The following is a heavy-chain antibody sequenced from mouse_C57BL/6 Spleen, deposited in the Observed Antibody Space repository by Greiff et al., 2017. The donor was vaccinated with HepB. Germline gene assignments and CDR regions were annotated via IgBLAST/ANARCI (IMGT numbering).Heavy chain of an antibody. V-gene: IGHV1-9*01. CDR2: ILPGSGST. CDR3: ARERATVVATGYFDY. J-gene: IGHJ2*01. D-gene: IGHD1-1*01. CDR1: GYTFTGYW. Sequence: VQLQESGAELMKPGASVKLSCKATGYTFTGYWIEWVKQSPGHGLEWIGEILPGSGSTNYNEKFKGKATLTADTSSNTAYMQLSSLTPEHSAIYYCARERATVVATGYFDYWGQGTTLTVSS.